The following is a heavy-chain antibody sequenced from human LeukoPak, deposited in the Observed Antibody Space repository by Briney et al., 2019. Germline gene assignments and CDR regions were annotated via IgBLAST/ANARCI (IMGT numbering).Heavy chain of an antibody. CDR3: ARAPRGGFDY. J-gene: IGHJ4*02. CDR2: IYYSGST. D-gene: IGHD3-10*01. V-gene: IGHV4-59*08. Sequence: SETLSLTCIVSGGSISNYYWSWIRQPPGKGLEWIGYIYYSGSTNYNPSLKSRVTISVDTSNNQCSLKLNSVTAADTAVYYCARAPRGGFDYWGQGTLVTVSS. CDR1: GGSISNYY.